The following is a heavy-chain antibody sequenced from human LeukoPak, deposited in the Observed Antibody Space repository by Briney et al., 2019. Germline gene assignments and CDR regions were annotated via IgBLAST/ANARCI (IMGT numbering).Heavy chain of an antibody. CDR1: GYKFIGYW. CDR2: MFPDDSDT. V-gene: IGHV5-51*01. Sequence: GESLKISCKASGYKFIGYWIGWVRQMPGKGLEWMGIMFPDDSDTRYSPSFQGQVTISADKSISTAYLQWSSLKASDTAMYYCARITMVRGTRAFDIWGQGTMVTVSS. D-gene: IGHD3-10*01. J-gene: IGHJ3*02. CDR3: ARITMVRGTRAFDI.